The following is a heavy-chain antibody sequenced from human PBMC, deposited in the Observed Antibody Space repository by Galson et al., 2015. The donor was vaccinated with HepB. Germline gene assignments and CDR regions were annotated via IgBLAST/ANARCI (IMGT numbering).Heavy chain of an antibody. CDR1: GGTFSSYS. CDR3: AREVDSSMVTNWFNP. CDR2: IIPIFDTP. Sequence: SVKVSCKASGGTFSSYSISWVRQAPGQGLEWMGGIIPIFDTPNYAQKFQGRVTFTADKSTNTAYMELSSLRSEDTAVYYCAREVDSSMVTNWFNPWGQGTLVTVSS. D-gene: IGHD5-18*01. J-gene: IGHJ5*02. V-gene: IGHV1-69*06.